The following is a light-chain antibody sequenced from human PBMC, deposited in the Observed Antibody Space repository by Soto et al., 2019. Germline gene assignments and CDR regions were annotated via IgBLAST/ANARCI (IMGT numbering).Light chain of an antibody. Sequence: DIQMTQSPSTLSASVGDRVTITCRASQSISSWLAWYQQKPGKAPKLLIYKASSLESGVPSRFSGSGSGTEFTLTISSLQPDDFETYYCQQYKDYPLTFGGGTKVDIK. CDR1: QSISSW. CDR2: KAS. V-gene: IGKV1-5*03. CDR3: QQYKDYPLT. J-gene: IGKJ4*01.